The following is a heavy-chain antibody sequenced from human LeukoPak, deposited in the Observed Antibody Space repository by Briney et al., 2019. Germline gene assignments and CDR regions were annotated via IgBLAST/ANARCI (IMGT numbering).Heavy chain of an antibody. V-gene: IGHV3-21*06. CDR2: IRSSSSYI. Sequence: GGSLRLSCAASGFTFSTYSMNWVRQAPGKGLEWVSSIRSSSSYIYYADSVKGRFTISRDNANNSVYLQMNSLRAEDTAVYYCARARYYDSSGYYSLDYWGQGTLVTVSS. CDR3: ARARYYDSSGYYSLDY. CDR1: GFTFSTYS. D-gene: IGHD3-22*01. J-gene: IGHJ4*02.